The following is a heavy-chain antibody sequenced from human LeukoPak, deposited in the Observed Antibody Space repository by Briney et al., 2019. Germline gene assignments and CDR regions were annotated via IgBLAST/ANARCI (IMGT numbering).Heavy chain of an antibody. CDR2: ISSSGINI. CDR3: AKGSSGWLQAEYFQH. J-gene: IGHJ1*01. Sequence: GGSLSLFCAASGFTFSDYYMSWIRQAPGKGLEWVSYISSSGINIYYADSVKGRFAISRDNPKNTMYLQMNSLRAEDTAVYYCAKGSSGWLQAEYFQHWGQGTLVTVSS. V-gene: IGHV3-11*01. D-gene: IGHD6-19*01. CDR1: GFTFSDYY.